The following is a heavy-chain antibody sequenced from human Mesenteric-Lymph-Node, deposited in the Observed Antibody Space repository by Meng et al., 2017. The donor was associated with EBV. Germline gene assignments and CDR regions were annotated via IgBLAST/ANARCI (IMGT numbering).Heavy chain of an antibody. V-gene: IGHV4-4*02. Sequence: QGQLQESGPGLVKPSGTLSLTCAVSVGSITTNNYWSWVRQPPGKGLEWIAEISHNGHTNYSPSLKSRVTISIDKSKNQFSLKVDSVTAADTAVYYCARERGAGTYQGFDFWGQGTLVTVSS. D-gene: IGHD3-10*01. J-gene: IGHJ4*02. CDR3: ARERGAGTYQGFDF. CDR2: ISHNGHT. CDR1: VGSITTNNY.